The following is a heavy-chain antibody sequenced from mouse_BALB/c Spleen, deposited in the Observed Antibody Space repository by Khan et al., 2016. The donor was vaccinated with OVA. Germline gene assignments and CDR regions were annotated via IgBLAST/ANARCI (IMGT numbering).Heavy chain of an antibody. Sequence: VQLQESGPEVVKPGASLKVSCKASRYTFTDYIIGWVKQSTRQGLEWIGDIFPGSDTPYYNEKFKDKATLTADKSSNKAYLQLSSLTSEDSAVYFCASGGYSAFSYWGQGTLVTVSA. CDR2: IFPGSDTP. J-gene: IGHJ3*01. CDR3: ASGGYSAFSY. CDR1: RYTFTDYI. V-gene: IGHV1-77*01. D-gene: IGHD2-3*01.